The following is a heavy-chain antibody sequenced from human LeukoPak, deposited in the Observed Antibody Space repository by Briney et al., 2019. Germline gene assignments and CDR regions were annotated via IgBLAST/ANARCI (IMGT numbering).Heavy chain of an antibody. Sequence: PGGSLRLSCAASGFTFSSYSMNWVRQAPGKGLEWVSSISSSSSYIYYADSVKGRFTISRDNAKNTLYLQMNSLRAEDTAVYYCARDHSELLAYWGQGTLVTVSS. D-gene: IGHD1-26*01. CDR2: ISSSSSYI. V-gene: IGHV3-21*01. CDR1: GFTFSSYS. CDR3: ARDHSELLAY. J-gene: IGHJ4*02.